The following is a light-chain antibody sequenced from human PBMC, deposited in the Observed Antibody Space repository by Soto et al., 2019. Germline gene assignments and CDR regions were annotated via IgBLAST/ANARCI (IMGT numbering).Light chain of an antibody. CDR3: QQRSIWPIT. CDR2: DAS. CDR1: QSVSSY. J-gene: IGKJ5*01. Sequence: EIVLTQSPATLSLSPGERATLSCRASQSVSSYLAWYQQKLGQAPRLLISDASNRATGIPARFSGSGSGTDFTLTISSLEPEDFAVYHCQQRSIWPITFGQGTRLEIK. V-gene: IGKV3-11*01.